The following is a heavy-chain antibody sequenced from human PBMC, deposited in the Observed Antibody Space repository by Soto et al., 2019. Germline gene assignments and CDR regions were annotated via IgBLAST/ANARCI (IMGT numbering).Heavy chain of an antibody. Sequence: EVQLVGSGGGLVQPWGSLRVSWAASGFSFRYYWMSWVRQAPGKGLEWVANIKQGGTEKHYVGSAKGRFIISRDNAKNSLYLQMNSLRAEDTAMYYCAREGSFRGGTCTLEHWGQGTLVTVSS. CDR3: AREGSFRGGTCTLEH. D-gene: IGHD2-15*01. CDR1: GFSFRYYW. CDR2: IKQGGTEK. V-gene: IGHV3-7*01. J-gene: IGHJ4*02.